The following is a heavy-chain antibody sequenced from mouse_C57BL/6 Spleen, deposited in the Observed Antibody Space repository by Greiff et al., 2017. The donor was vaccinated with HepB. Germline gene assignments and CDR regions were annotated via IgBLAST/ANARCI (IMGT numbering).Heavy chain of an antibody. J-gene: IGHJ3*01. D-gene: IGHD2-1*01. CDR2: IDPSDSYT. CDR1: GYTFTSYW. Sequence: QVQLQQPGAELVKPGASVKLSCKASGYTFTSYWMQWVKQRPGQGLEWIGEIDPSDSYTNYNQKFKGKATLTVDTSSSTAYMQLSSLTSEDSAVYYCARGEYGNPVAYWGQGTLVTVSA. CDR3: ARGEYGNPVAY. V-gene: IGHV1-50*01.